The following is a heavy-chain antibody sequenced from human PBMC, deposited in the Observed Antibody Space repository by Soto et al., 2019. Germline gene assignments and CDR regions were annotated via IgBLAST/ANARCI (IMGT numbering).Heavy chain of an antibody. CDR3: ARGRDYYYYYMDV. V-gene: IGHV4-34*01. Sequence: SETLSLTCAVYGGSFSGYYWSLLRQPPGKGLEWIGEINHSGSTNYNPSLKSRVTISVDTSKNQFSLKLSSVTAADTAVYYCARGRDYYYYYMDVWGKGTTVTVSS. J-gene: IGHJ6*03. CDR2: INHSGST. CDR1: GGSFSGYY.